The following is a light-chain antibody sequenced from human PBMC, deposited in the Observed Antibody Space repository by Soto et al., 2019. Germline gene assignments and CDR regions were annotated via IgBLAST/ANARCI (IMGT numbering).Light chain of an antibody. J-gene: IGKJ5*01. CDR1: QSVSTN. CDR2: GAS. CDR3: QQYSSSPS. V-gene: IGKV3-15*01. Sequence: EMVMTQSPTTLSVSPGERATLSCRASQSVSTNLAWYQQKPGQVPSLLIYGASTRASGIPARFGGSGSGTEFTLTIGSLQSEDFAVYYCQQYSSSPSFGQGTRLEIK.